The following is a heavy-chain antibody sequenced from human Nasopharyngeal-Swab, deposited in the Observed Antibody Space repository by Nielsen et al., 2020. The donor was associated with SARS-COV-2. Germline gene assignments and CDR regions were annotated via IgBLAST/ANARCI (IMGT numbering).Heavy chain of an antibody. J-gene: IGHJ6*02. Sequence: GESLKISCKGSGYSFTSYWIGWVRQMPGKGLEWMGRIDPSDSYTNYSPSFQGHVTISADKPISTAYLQWSSLKASDTAMYYCARAGLPDTYYYYYGMDVWGQGTTVTVSS. CDR1: GYSFTSYW. V-gene: IGHV5-10-1*01. D-gene: IGHD3/OR15-3a*01. CDR3: ARAGLPDTYYYYYGMDV. CDR2: IDPSDSYT.